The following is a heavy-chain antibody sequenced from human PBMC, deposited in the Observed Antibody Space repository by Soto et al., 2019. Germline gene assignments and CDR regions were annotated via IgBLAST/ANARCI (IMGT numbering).Heavy chain of an antibody. CDR3: VSTYYTATSGPFDY. D-gene: IGHD3-22*01. CDR1: GDSISSGGYY. V-gene: IGHV4-31*03. Sequence: SETLSLTCTVSGDSISSGGYYWSWIRHHPGTGLEWIGYIYYSGTTYYNPSLESRVTISADISENQFSLKLNSVTVADTAVYYCVSTYYTATSGPFDYWGQGTLVTVSS. J-gene: IGHJ4*02. CDR2: IYYSGTT.